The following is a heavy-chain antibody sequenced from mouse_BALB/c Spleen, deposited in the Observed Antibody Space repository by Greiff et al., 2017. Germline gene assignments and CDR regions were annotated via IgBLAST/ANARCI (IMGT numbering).Heavy chain of an antibody. V-gene: IGHV1-5*01. Sequence: EVQLKQSGTVLARPGASVKMSCKASGYTFTSYWMHWVKQRPGQGLEWIGAIYPGNSDTSYNQKFKGKAKLTAVTSTSTAYMELSSLTNEDSAVYYCTRTYYGNPWFAYWGQGTLVTVSA. J-gene: IGHJ3*01. CDR1: GYTFTSYW. CDR2: IYPGNSDT. CDR3: TRTYYGNPWFAY. D-gene: IGHD2-10*01.